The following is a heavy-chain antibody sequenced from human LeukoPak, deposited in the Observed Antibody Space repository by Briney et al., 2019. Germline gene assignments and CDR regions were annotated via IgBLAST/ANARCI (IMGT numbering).Heavy chain of an antibody. V-gene: IGHV5-51*01. Sequence: GESLKISCKGSGNSFTTYWIGWVRQMPGKGLEWMGIIYPGDSDTRYSPSFQGQVTISADKSISTAYLQWSSLKASDTAMYYCARQAISGSYFGSAFDIWGQGTMVTVSS. CDR1: GNSFTTYW. CDR3: ARQAISGSYFGSAFDI. CDR2: IYPGDSDT. J-gene: IGHJ3*02. D-gene: IGHD1-26*01.